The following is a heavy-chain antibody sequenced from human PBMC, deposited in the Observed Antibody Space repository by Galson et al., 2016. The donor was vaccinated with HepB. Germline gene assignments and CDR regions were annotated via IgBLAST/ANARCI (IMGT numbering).Heavy chain of an antibody. CDR2: ISGSGGIT. Sequence: SLRLSCAASGFSVSGHAMSWVRQGPGKGLDWVSGISGSGGITYYGDSVKGRFTISRDDSKNTLFLQMNSLRAEDTAVYYSAKGRSYSNGFYYFGNWGRGTLVTVSS. J-gene: IGHJ4*02. V-gene: IGHV3-23*01. CDR1: GFSVSGHA. D-gene: IGHD6-19*01. CDR3: AKGRSYSNGFYYFGN.